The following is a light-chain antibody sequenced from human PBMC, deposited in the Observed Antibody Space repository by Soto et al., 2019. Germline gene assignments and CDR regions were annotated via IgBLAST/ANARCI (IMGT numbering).Light chain of an antibody. J-gene: IGLJ2*01. V-gene: IGLV1-40*01. CDR2: GNS. Sequence: QSVLTQPPSVSGAPGQRVTISCTGSSSNIGAGYDVHWYQQLPGTAPKLLIYGNSNRPSGVPDRFSGSKSGTSASLAITGLQAEDEAYYYGQSYDSSLRVSVFGGGTKVTVL. CDR1: SSNIGAGYD. CDR3: QSYDSSLRVSV.